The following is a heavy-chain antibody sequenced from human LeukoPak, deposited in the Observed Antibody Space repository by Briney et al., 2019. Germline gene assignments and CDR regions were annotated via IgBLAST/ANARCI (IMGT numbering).Heavy chain of an antibody. Sequence: PSETLSLTCTVSGGSISSYYWSWIRQPPGKGLEWIGYIYYSGSTNYNPSLKSRITMSVDTSKNQFSLKLSSVSAADTAVYYCARLGDCGHDCYSHDYWGQGTLVTVSS. CDR2: IYYSGST. V-gene: IGHV4-59*08. D-gene: IGHD2-21*01. CDR3: ARLGDCGHDCYSHDY. J-gene: IGHJ4*02. CDR1: GGSISSYY.